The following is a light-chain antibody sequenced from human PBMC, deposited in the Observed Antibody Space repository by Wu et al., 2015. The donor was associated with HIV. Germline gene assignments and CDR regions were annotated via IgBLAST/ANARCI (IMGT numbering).Light chain of an antibody. CDR2: AAS. V-gene: IGKV1-NL1*01. J-gene: IGKJ3*01. CDR3: QQYYSTLVFT. Sequence: IQMTQSPSSLSASVGDRVTITCRANQGISNSLAWYQQKPGKAPKLLLYAASRLETGVPPRFSGSGSGAVYTLTISNLQPEDFATYYCQQYYSTLVFTFG. CDR1: QGISNS.